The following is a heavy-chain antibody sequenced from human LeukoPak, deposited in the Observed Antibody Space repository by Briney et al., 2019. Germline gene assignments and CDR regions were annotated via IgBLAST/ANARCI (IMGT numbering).Heavy chain of an antibody. CDR3: ARDLSGVTGYTYGRRIDY. Sequence: GGSLRLSCAASGFTFSSYSINWVRQAPGKGLEWVANIKKDGSEKYYVDSVKGRFTISRDNAKTSLYLQMNSLRAEDTAVYYCARDLSGVTGYTYGRRIDYWGQGTLVTVSS. CDR1: GFTFSSYS. CDR2: IKKDGSEK. V-gene: IGHV3-7*01. D-gene: IGHD5-18*01. J-gene: IGHJ4*02.